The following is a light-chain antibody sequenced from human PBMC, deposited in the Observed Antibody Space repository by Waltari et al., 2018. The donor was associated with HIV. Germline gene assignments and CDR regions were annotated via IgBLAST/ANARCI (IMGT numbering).Light chain of an antibody. CDR3: CAYAGSTTYVI. J-gene: IGLJ2*01. Sequence: QSALTQPASVSGSRGQSITIYCPGTSSDVWCYKLASWYQQHPGKAPKRMVYEVSKRPSGVSNRFSGSKSGNTASLTNSGLQAEDEADYYCCAYAGSTTYVIFGGGTKLTVL. CDR2: EVS. CDR1: SSDVWCYKL. V-gene: IGLV2-23*02.